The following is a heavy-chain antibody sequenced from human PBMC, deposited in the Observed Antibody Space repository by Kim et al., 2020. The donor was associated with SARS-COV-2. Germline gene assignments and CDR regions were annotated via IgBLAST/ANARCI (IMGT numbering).Heavy chain of an antibody. D-gene: IGHD1-1*01. V-gene: IGHV3-33*01. Sequence: ADSVKGRITISRDHSKNRLYLQMNSLRAEDTAIYFCARDRVERRGPGWFDPWGQGTLVTVSS. CDR3: ARDRVERRGPGWFDP. J-gene: IGHJ5*02.